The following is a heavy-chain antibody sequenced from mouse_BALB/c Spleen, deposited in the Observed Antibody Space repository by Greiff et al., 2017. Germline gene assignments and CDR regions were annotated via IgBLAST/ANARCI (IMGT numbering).Heavy chain of an antibody. CDR3: ARHPRSGYGYYAMDY. J-gene: IGHJ4*01. D-gene: IGHD3-1*01. Sequence: EVQGVESGGGLVKPGGSLKLSCAASGFAFSSYDMSWVRQTPEKRLEWVAYISSGGGSTYYPDTVKGRFTISRDNAKNTLYLQMSSLKSEDTAMYYCARHPRSGYGYYAMDYWGQGTSVTVSS. CDR1: GFAFSSYD. CDR2: ISSGGGST. V-gene: IGHV5-12-1*01.